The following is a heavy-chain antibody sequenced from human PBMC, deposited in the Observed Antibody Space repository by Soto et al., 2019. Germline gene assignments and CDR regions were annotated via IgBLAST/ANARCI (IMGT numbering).Heavy chain of an antibody. CDR3: AKVPYADSSGYYSKPYYFDY. J-gene: IGHJ4*02. Sequence: GGSLRLSCAASGFTFSSYAMSWVRQAPGKGLEWVSAISGSGGSTYYADSVKGRFTISKDNSKNTLNLQMNSLRAEDTAVYYCAKVPYADSSGYYSKPYYFDYWGQGTLVTVSS. D-gene: IGHD3-22*01. V-gene: IGHV3-23*01. CDR1: GFTFSSYA. CDR2: ISGSGGST.